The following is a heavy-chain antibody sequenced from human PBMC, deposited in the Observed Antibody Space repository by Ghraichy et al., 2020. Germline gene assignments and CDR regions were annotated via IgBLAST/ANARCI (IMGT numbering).Heavy chain of an antibody. Sequence: GGSLRLSCTASGFTFSSYAMSWVRQAPGKGLEWVSGIDSRAGSTYSADSVKGRFTISRDDSKNTLYLHMNSLRAEDTAVYYCAKNYYYGSGASSRGYMDVWGKGTTVTVSS. D-gene: IGHD3-10*01. CDR2: IDSRAGST. CDR3: AKNYYYGSGASSRGYMDV. V-gene: IGHV3-23*05. CDR1: GFTFSSYA. J-gene: IGHJ6*03.